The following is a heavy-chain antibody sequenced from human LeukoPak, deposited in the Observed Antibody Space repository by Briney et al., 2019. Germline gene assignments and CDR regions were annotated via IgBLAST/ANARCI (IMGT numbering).Heavy chain of an antibody. CDR1: GFTFSSYS. D-gene: IGHD2-21*01. V-gene: IGHV3-48*02. J-gene: IGHJ4*02. Sequence: GGSLRLSYAASGFTFSSYSMNWVRQAPGKGLEWVSHITASGTAMFYADSVKGRFTISRDNAKNSLYLQMNSLRDEDTAVYYCITPLPYSAQGGQGTLVTVSS. CDR3: ITPLPYSAQ. CDR2: ITASGTAM.